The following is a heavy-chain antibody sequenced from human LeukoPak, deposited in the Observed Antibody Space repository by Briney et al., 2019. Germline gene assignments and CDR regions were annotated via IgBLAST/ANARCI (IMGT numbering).Heavy chain of an antibody. D-gene: IGHD3-22*01. CDR2: ISGTGDST. CDR1: GFTFSSSA. J-gene: IGHJ5*01. Sequence: PGGSLRLSCTASGFTFSSSAMTWVRQAPGRGLEWVATISGTGDSTYYANSVKGRFIVSRDNSRDTSFLQMSSLRFGDAALYYCAKEYYDTSGFFASWGQGTLVTLS. CDR3: AKEYYDTSGFFAS. V-gene: IGHV3-23*01.